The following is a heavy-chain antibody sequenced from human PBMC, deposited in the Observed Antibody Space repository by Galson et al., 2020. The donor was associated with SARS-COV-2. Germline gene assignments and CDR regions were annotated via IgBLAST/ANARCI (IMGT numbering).Heavy chain of an antibody. V-gene: IGHV3-30*04. CDR3: ESDVSGGASDI. CDR2: ISHDGRIE. CDR1: GFTFTNYA. Sequence: QLGESLKISCAASGFTFTNYAIHLVRQAPGTGLEWVAVISHDGRIEVYADSVKGRFTIPINNSENMLFLQMDSLRADDTAVYDCESDVSGGASDIWGQGSMVTVDS. D-gene: IGHD1-26*01. J-gene: IGHJ3*02.